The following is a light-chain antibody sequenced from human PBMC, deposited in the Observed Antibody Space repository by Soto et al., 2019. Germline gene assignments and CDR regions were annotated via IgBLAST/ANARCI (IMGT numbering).Light chain of an antibody. CDR1: SPNIGSNT. CDR2: LND. V-gene: IGLV1-44*01. Sequence: QSVLTQPPSASGTPGQSVTISCSGSSPNIGSNTVNWYQQLPGAAPQLLICLNDQRPSGVPDRFSGSKSGTSASLAISGLQSEEEADYYCATWDDSLYGWVFGGGTQLTVL. J-gene: IGLJ3*02. CDR3: ATWDDSLYGWV.